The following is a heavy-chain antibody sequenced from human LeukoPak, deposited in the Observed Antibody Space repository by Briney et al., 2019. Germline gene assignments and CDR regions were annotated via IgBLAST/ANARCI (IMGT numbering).Heavy chain of an antibody. D-gene: IGHD3-22*01. CDR3: ARESSEYYYDSSGYYHDY. CDR2: INWNGGST. CDR1: GFTFDDYG. Sequence: PGGSLRLSCAASGFTFDDYGMSWVRQAPGKGLEWVSGINWNGGSTGYADSVKGRFTISRDNAKNSLYLQMNSLRAEDTAVYYCARESSEYYYDSSGYYHDYWGQGTLVTVSS. J-gene: IGHJ4*02. V-gene: IGHV3-20*04.